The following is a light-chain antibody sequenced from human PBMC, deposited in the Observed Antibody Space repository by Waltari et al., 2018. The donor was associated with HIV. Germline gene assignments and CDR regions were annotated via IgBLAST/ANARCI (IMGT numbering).Light chain of an antibody. CDR1: SSNIGSNT. J-gene: IGLJ2*01. CDR2: SNN. CDR3: AAWDGSLNGRVV. Sequence: QSVLTPPPSASGTPGQRVNISCSGSSSNIGSNTVNWYQQLPGTAPKLLIYSNNQRPSGVPDRFSGSKSGTSASLAISGLQSEDEADYYCAAWDGSLNGRVVFG. V-gene: IGLV1-44*01.